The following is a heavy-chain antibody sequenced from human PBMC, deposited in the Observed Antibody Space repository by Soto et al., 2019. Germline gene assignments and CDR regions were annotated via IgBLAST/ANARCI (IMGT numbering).Heavy chain of an antibody. D-gene: IGHD3-22*01. CDR1: GGSFSGYY. CDR3: ARGNGYYDTSGYTYYFDY. V-gene: IGHV4-34*01. Sequence: SETLSLTCAVYGGSFSGYYWSWIRQPPGKGLEWIGYIYHSGSTYYNPSLKSRVTISVDRSKNQFSLKLSSVTAADTAVYYCARGNGYYDTSGYTYYFDYWGQGTLVTVSS. CDR2: IYHSGST. J-gene: IGHJ4*02.